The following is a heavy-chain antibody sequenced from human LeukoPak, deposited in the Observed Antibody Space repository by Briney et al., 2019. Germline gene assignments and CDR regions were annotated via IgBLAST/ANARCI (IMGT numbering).Heavy chain of an antibody. D-gene: IGHD5-12*01. CDR3: ARFGYSGWNLEY. J-gene: IGHJ4*02. CDR1: GFSFRDFW. Sequence: GGSLRLSCAASGFSFRDFWMTWVRQAPGKGLEWVANINQGGSVKYYVDSVKGRFTISRDDAKSSLCVQMNSLRDEDTAVYYCARFGYSGWNLEYWGQGTLVTVSS. CDR2: INQGGSVK. V-gene: IGHV3-7*01.